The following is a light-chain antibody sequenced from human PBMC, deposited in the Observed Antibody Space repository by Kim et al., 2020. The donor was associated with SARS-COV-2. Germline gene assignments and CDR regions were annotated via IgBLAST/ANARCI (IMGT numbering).Light chain of an antibody. CDR1: QGISTS. J-gene: IGKJ1*01. V-gene: IGKV1-27*01. CDR2: GAS. Sequence: DIQMAQSPSSLSASVGDRVTITCRASQGISTSLAWYRQKPEKVPMLLIYGASTSRSGVPSRFRGSGSGTDFTLTISSLQPEDAATYYFQKYISAPWTCGQGTKVEIK. CDR3: QKYISAPWT.